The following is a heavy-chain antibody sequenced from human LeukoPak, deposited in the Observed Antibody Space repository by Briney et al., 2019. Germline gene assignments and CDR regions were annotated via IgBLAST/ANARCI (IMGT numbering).Heavy chain of an antibody. V-gene: IGHV3-23*01. CDR3: ARAPVTSCRGAYCYPFDY. CDR2: IFPSGGEI. Sequence: GGSLRLSCAASGFTFSTFAMIWVRQPPGKGLEWVSSIFPSGGEIHYADSVRGRFTISRDNSKNTLYLQMNSLRVEDAAVYYRARAPVTSCRGAYCYPFDYWGQGTVVSVSS. J-gene: IGHJ4*02. D-gene: IGHD2-21*01. CDR1: GFTFSTFA.